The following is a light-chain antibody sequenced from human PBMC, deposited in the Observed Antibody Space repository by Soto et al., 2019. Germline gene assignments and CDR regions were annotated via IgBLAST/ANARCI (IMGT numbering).Light chain of an antibody. V-gene: IGLV1-51*01. CDR3: GAWDSSLSAGV. CDR1: SSNIEKNY. Sequence: QSVLTQPPSVSAAPGQRVTISCSGSSSNIEKNYVSWYQQRPGTAPKLLIYDNNKRIAGISDRFSASKSGTSATLAITALQTGDEADYHCGAWDSSLSAGVFGGGTKLTVL. CDR2: DNN. J-gene: IGLJ3*02.